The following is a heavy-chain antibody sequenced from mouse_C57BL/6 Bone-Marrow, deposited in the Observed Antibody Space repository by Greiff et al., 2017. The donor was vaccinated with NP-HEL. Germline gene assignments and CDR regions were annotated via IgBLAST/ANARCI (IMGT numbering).Heavy chain of an antibody. CDR3: ARHGDYCGSSYGYFDV. CDR2: FYPGSGSI. D-gene: IGHD1-1*01. J-gene: IGHJ1*03. CDR1: GYTFTEYT. Sequence: VQLQQSGAELVKPGASVKLSCKASGYTFTEYTIHWVKQRSGQGLEWIGWFYPGSGSIKYNEKFKDKATLTADKSSSTVYMDLSRLKSEDSVVYFCARHGDYCGSSYGYFDVWGTGTTVTVSS. V-gene: IGHV1-62-2*01.